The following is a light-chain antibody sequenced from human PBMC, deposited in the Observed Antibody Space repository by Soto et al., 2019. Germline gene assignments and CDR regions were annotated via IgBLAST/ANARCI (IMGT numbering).Light chain of an antibody. J-gene: IGKJ4*01. Sequence: DLQMTQSPSSLSASVGDRVTVTCQASQDIRNYLNWYQQKPGKAPKLLIYDASNLETGVPSRFSGSGSGRDFTFTISSLQPEDIATYYCQQYDNLPLTFGGGTKVEIK. V-gene: IGKV1-33*01. CDR3: QQYDNLPLT. CDR2: DAS. CDR1: QDIRNY.